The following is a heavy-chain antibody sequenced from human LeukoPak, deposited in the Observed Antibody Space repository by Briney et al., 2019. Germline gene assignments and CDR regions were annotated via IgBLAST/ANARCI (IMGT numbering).Heavy chain of an antibody. CDR2: ISAYNGNT. J-gene: IGHJ5*02. Sequence: ASVKVSCKASGYTFTSYGISWVRQAPGQGLEWMGWISAYNGNTNYAQKLQGRVTLTTDTSTSTAYMELRSLRSDDTAVYYCARSDILTGYSLNWFDPWGQGTLVTVSS. D-gene: IGHD3-9*01. CDR1: GYTFTSYG. CDR3: ARSDILTGYSLNWFDP. V-gene: IGHV1-18*01.